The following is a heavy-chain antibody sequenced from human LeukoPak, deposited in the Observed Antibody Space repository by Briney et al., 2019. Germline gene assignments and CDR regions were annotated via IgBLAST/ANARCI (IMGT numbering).Heavy chain of an antibody. J-gene: IGHJ4*02. CDR2: IYYTGTT. Sequence: SETLSLTCTVSGGSVSSGSYYWSWIRQPPGRGLEWIGYIYYTGTTNYHPSLKSRVTISADTSKTQISLKLTSVTAADTAVYYRATQGYGSGHPYFDFWGQGTLVTVSS. CDR3: ATQGYGSGHPYFDF. CDR1: GGSVSSGSYY. V-gene: IGHV4-61*01. D-gene: IGHD5-18*01.